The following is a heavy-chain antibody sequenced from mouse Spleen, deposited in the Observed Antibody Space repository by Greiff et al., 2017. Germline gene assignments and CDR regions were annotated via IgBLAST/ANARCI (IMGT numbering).Heavy chain of an antibody. V-gene: IGHV1-15*01. D-gene: IGHD2-10*02. J-gene: IGHJ2*01. CDR2: IDPETGGT. Sequence: QVQLQQSGAELVRPGASVTLSCKASGYTFTDYEMHWVKQTPVHGLEWIGAIDPETGGTAYNQKFKGKATLTADKSSSTAYMELRSLTSEDSAVYYCTRGVYGNYVHYFDYWGQGTTLTVSS. CDR1: GYTFTDYE. CDR3: TRGVYGNYVHYFDY.